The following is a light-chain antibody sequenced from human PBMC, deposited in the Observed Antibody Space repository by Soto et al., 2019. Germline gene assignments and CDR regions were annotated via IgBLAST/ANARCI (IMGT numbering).Light chain of an antibody. V-gene: IGLV2-11*01. CDR1: SSNGGGYNC. CDR3: CSYAGTYTLWV. J-gene: IGLJ3*02. CDR2: DVS. Sequence: QSVLTQPHSVSGSPGQSVTISCTGNSSNGGGYNCVSWYQQYPGKAPKLITYDVSKRPSGVPDRFSGSKSGNTASLTISGLQAEDEAYYYCCSYAGTYTLWVFGGGTNVTVL.